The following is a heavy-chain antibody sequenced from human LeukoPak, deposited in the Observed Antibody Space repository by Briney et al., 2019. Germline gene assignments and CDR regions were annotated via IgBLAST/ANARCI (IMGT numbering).Heavy chain of an antibody. Sequence: SETQSLTCTVSGGSISSYYWSWIRQPAGKGLEWIGRIYTSGSTNYNPSLKSRVTMSVDTPKNQFSLKLSSVTAADTAVYYCARSYYDYVWGSYPYFDYWGQGTLVTVSS. CDR1: GGSISSYY. J-gene: IGHJ4*02. CDR2: IYTSGST. D-gene: IGHD3-16*02. CDR3: ARSYYDYVWGSYPYFDY. V-gene: IGHV4-4*07.